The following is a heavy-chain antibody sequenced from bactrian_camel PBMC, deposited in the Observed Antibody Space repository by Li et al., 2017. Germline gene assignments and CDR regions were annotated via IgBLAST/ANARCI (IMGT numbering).Heavy chain of an antibody. CDR3: AALRVVDCRRGATFAEALRFGY. Sequence: VQLVESGGGSVQAGGSLRLSCTISGFTFDDFEMGWYRQVSGNECELVSTISSDGSTYYDDSVKGRFSISKDGAKNTLYLQMNSLKPDDTATYYCAALRVVDCRRGATFAEALRFGYWGQGTQVTVS. J-gene: IGHJ6*01. D-gene: IGHD5*01. CDR1: GFTFDDFE. CDR2: ISSDGST. V-gene: IGHV3S55*01.